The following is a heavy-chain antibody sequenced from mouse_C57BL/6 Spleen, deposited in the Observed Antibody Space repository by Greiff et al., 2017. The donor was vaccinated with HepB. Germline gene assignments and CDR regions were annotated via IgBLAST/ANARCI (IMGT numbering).Heavy chain of an antibody. CDR3: AREGTGMAPFDY. CDR2: IYPRSGNP. V-gene: IGHV1-81*01. D-gene: IGHD4-1*01. J-gene: IGHJ2*01. Sequence: VQLQESGAELARPGASVKLSCKASGYTFTSYGISWVKQRTGPGLEWIGEIYPRSGNPYYNEKFKGKATLTADKSSSTAYTELRSLTSEDSAVYFCAREGTGMAPFDYWGQGTTPTCSS. CDR1: GYTFTSYG.